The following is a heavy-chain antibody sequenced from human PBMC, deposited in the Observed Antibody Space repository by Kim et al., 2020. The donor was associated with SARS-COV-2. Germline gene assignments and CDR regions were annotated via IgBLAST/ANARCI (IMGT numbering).Heavy chain of an antibody. J-gene: IGHJ6*02. Sequence: GGSLRLSCAASGFTFSNAWMSWVRQAPGKGLEWVGRIKSKTDGGTTDYAAPVKGRFTISRDDSKNTLYLQMNSLKTEDTAVYYCTTDWLQAYGMDVWGQGTTVTVSS. D-gene: IGHD5-18*01. V-gene: IGHV3-15*01. CDR3: TTDWLQAYGMDV. CDR2: IKSKTDGGTT. CDR1: GFTFSNAW.